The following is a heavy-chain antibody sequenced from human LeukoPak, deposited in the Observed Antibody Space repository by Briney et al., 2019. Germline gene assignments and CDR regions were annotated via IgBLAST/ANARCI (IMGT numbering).Heavy chain of an antibody. J-gene: IGHJ4*02. D-gene: IGHD4-17*01. CDR2: ISYDGSNK. V-gene: IGHV3-30*18. Sequence: GGSLRLSCGACGFTFSSYGMHWVRQAPGKGLEWVVVISYDGSNKYYADSVKGRFTISRDNTKNTLYLQMNSLRAEDTAVYYCAKSLYGDYGYWGQGTLVTVSS. CDR3: AKSLYGDYGY. CDR1: GFTFSSYG.